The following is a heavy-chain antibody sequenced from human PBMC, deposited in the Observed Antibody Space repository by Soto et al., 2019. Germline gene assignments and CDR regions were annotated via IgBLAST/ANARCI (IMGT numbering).Heavy chain of an antibody. CDR2: IYYSGST. CDR3: ARDRAGPLGQNDNWFDP. CDR1: GGSISSGGYY. Sequence: SETLSLTCTVSGGSISSGGYYWSWIRQPPGKGLEWIGYIYYSGSTNYNPSLKSRVTISVDTSKNQFSLKLSSVTAADTAVYYCARDRAGPLGQNDNWFDPWGQGTLVTSPQ. V-gene: IGHV4-61*08. J-gene: IGHJ5*02.